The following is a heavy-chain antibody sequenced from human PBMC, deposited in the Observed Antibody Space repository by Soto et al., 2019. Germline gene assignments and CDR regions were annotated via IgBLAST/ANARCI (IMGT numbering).Heavy chain of an antibody. CDR3: ARDRVPNSGYYPYWFAP. J-gene: IGHJ5*02. CDR2: IIPSFGTA. V-gene: IGHV1-69*12. Sequence: QVQLVQSGAEVKKPGSSVKVSCKASGGTFSSYAISWVPQAPGQGLEWMGEIIPSFGTANYAQKFQGRVTITADESTSTADSELSSQRSEDTAVYYCARDRVPNSGYYPYWFAPWCEGALIMVSS. CDR1: GGTFSSYA. D-gene: IGHD3-22*01.